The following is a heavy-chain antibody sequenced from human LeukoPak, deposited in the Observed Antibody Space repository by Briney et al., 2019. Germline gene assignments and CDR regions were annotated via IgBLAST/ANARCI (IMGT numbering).Heavy chain of an antibody. CDR2: IYYSGST. Sequence: SETLSLTCTVSGGSISSYYWSWIRQPPGKGLEWIGYIYYSGSTNYNPSLKGRVTISVDTSKNQFSLKLSSVTAADTAVYYCASGQWLVRFDYWGQGTLVTVSS. CDR1: GGSISSYY. CDR3: ASGQWLVRFDY. D-gene: IGHD6-19*01. J-gene: IGHJ4*02. V-gene: IGHV4-59*01.